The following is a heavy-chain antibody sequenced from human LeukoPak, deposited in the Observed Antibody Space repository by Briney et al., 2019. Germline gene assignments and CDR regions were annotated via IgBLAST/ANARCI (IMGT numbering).Heavy chain of an antibody. CDR3: ARGRMDYDILTGYLGY. J-gene: IGHJ4*02. CDR1: GGSFSGYY. V-gene: IGHV4-34*01. Sequence: SETLSLTCAVYGGSFSGYYWSWIRQPPGKGLEWIGEINHSGSTNYNPSLKSRVTISVDTSKNQFSLKLSSVTAADTAVYYCARGRMDYDILTGYLGYWGQGTLVTVSS. CDR2: INHSGST. D-gene: IGHD3-9*01.